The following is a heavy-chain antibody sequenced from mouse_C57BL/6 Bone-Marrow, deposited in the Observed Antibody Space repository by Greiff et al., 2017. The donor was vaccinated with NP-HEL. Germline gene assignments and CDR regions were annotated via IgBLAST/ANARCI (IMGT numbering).Heavy chain of an antibody. V-gene: IGHV1-50*01. CDR3: ARPGDYFDY. CDR2: IDPSDSYT. Sequence: VQGVESGAELVKPGASVKLSCKASGYTFTSYWMQWVKQRPGQGLEWIGEIDPSDSYTNYNQKFKGKATLTVDTSSSTAYMQLSSLTSEDSAVYYCARPGDYFDYWGQGTTLTVSS. CDR1: GYTFTSYW. J-gene: IGHJ2*01.